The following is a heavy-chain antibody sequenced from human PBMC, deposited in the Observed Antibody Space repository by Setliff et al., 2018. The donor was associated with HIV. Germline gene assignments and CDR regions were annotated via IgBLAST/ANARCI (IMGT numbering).Heavy chain of an antibody. CDR3: ARHHYSNWFDP. J-gene: IGHJ5*02. CDR1: GGSISSSSYY. V-gene: IGHV4-39*01. Sequence: SETLSLTCTVSGGSISSSSYYWGWIRQPPGKGLEWIGSIYYSGSTYYNPSLKSRVTISVDTSKNQFSLKLSSVTAADTAVYYCARHHYSNWFDPWGQGTLVTSPQ. CDR2: IYYSGST. D-gene: IGHD2-15*01.